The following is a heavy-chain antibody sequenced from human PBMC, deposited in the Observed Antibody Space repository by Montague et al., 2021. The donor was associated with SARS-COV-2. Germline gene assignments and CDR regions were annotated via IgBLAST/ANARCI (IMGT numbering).Heavy chain of an antibody. D-gene: IGHD5-18*01. CDR2: ISYDGSNK. CDR3: ARERWIQLSFYYYGMDV. Sequence: SRSLSLSASGFTFSSYAMHWVRQAPGKGLEWVAVISYDGSNKYYADSVKGRFTISRDNSKNTLYLQMNSLRAEDTAVYYCARERWIQLSFYYYGMDVWGQGTTVTVSS. CDR1: GFTFSSYA. V-gene: IGHV3-30-3*01. J-gene: IGHJ6*02.